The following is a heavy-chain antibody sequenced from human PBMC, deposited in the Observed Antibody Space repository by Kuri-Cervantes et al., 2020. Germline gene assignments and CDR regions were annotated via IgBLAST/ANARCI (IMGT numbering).Heavy chain of an antibody. CDR3: ARDVRWGEGYNWFDP. V-gene: IGHV4-59*13. CDR2: IYYGGST. J-gene: IGHJ5*02. CDR1: GGSISSYY. D-gene: IGHD3-10*01. Sequence: GSLRLSCTVSGGSISSYYWSWIRQPPGKGLEWIGYIYYGGSTNYNPSLKSRVTISVDTSKNQFSLKLSSVTAADTAVYYCARDVRWGEGYNWFDPWGQGTLVTVSS.